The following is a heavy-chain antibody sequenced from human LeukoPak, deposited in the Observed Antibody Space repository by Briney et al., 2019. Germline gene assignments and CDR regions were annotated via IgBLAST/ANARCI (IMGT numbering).Heavy chain of an antibody. CDR1: GYTFTSYY. CDR3: ARDPGTLLGQWELPYFDY. D-gene: IGHD1-26*01. Sequence: ASVKVSCKASGYTFTSYYMHWVRQAPGQGLEWMGIIDPSGGSTSYAQKFQGRVTMTRDTSTGTVYMELSSLRSEDTAVYYCARDPGTLLGQWELPYFDYWGQGTLVTVSS. J-gene: IGHJ4*02. CDR2: IDPSGGST. V-gene: IGHV1-46*01.